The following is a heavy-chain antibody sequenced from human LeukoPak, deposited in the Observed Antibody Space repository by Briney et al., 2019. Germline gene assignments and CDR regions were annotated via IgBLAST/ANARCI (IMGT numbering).Heavy chain of an antibody. CDR1: GFTFSRHW. V-gene: IGHV3-7*01. J-gene: IGHJ4*02. D-gene: IGHD3-22*01. CDR2: IKQDGSEK. CDR3: ARDPPHRFTMIEKDS. Sequence: GGSLRLSCAASGFTFSRHWMSWVRQAPGKGLEWVADIKQDGSEKYYVDSVKGRFTISRDNAKNSLNLQMNSLRVEDTAVYYCARDPPHRFTMIEKDSWGQGILVTVSS.